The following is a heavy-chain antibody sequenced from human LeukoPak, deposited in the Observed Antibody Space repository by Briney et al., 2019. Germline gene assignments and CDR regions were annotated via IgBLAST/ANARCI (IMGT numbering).Heavy chain of an antibody. D-gene: IGHD2-2*01. CDR1: GFTFSAYG. Sequence: GGSLRLSCAASGFTFSAYGMHWVRQAPGKGLEWVAVIWSDGGKRYNSDPVKGRFTISRDNSKNTLYLQMNSLRADDTAVYYCATDSIGPATDFDYWGQGTLVTVSS. J-gene: IGHJ4*02. V-gene: IGHV3-33*01. CDR3: ATDSIGPATDFDY. CDR2: IWSDGGKR.